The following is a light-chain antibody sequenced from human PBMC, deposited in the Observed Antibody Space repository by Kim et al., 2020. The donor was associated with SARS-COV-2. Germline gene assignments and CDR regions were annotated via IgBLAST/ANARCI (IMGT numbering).Light chain of an antibody. CDR3: SSYAGSNNFV. CDR2: GDY. CDR1: SSNVGHYNS. V-gene: IGLV2-8*01. J-gene: IGLJ1*01. Sequence: QSVTISCTGSSSNVGHYNSISYYQQHPSNAPKLMIYGDYRRPSGVPNRFSVSKAGNAASLTVSGLQAEDEADYCCSSYAGSNNFVFGTGTKVTVL.